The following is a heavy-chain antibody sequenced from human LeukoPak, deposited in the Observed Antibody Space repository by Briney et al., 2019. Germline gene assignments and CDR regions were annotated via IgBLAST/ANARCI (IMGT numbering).Heavy chain of an antibody. CDR3: AKEFNAYSSGWYYDY. CDR1: EFTFSSYG. Sequence: PGGSLRLSCAASEFTFSSYGMHWVRQAPGKGPEWMAVISYTGDIKKYADSVMGRFTISRDNSKNTLYLQMNSLRAEDTAVYYCAKEFNAYSSGWYYDYWGQGTLVTVSS. CDR2: ISYTGDIK. J-gene: IGHJ4*02. D-gene: IGHD6-19*01. V-gene: IGHV3-30*18.